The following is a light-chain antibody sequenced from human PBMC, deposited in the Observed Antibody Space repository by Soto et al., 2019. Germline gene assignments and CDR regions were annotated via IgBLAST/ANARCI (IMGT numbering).Light chain of an antibody. CDR1: QSLSSTS. CDR2: GAS. Sequence: EIVLTQSPGTLSLSPGERAALSCRASQSLSSTSLALYQQKPGHGPRLLIYGASRRATGIPDRFSASESGTDFTLTISSLEPEDFAVYFCQQYDSTPWTFGQGTRVESK. J-gene: IGKJ1*01. V-gene: IGKV3-20*01. CDR3: QQYDSTPWT.